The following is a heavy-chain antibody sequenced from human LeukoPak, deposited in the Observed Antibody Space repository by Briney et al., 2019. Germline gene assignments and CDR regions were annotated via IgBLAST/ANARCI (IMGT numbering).Heavy chain of an antibody. Sequence: PGGSLRLSCAASGSTFDDYAMHWVRQAAGKGLEWVSGISWNSGSIGYADSVKGRFTISRDNAKNSLYLQMNSLRAEDMAFYYCMKDSYWPGTYLSSLFSSFDYWGQGTLVTVSS. J-gene: IGHJ4*02. CDR1: GSTFDDYA. D-gene: IGHD1-26*01. CDR3: MKDSYWPGTYLSSLFSSFDY. CDR2: ISWNSGSI. V-gene: IGHV3-9*03.